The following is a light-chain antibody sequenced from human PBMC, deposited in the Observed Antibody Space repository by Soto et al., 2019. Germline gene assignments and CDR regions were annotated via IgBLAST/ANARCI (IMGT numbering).Light chain of an antibody. V-gene: IGKV3-20*01. CDR3: HEYGSSPYT. J-gene: IGKJ2*01. Sequence: EIVLTQSPGTLSLSPGERATLSCRASQSVSSSYLAWYQQKPGQAPRLLIYGASSRATGIPDRFSGSASGTDFTLTISRLQPEDLAVYYCHEYGSSPYTFGQGTKLEIK. CDR2: GAS. CDR1: QSVSSSY.